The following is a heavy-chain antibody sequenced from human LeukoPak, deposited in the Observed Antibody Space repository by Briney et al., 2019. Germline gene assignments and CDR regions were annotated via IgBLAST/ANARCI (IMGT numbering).Heavy chain of an antibody. Sequence: SETLSLTCAVYGGSFSGYYWSWIRQPPGKGLEWIGYIYYSGSTNYNPSLKSRVTISVDTSKNQFSLKLSSVTAADTAVYYCARGHLTKNYYDSSGHRGNWFDPWGQGTLVTVSS. CDR1: GGSFSGYY. CDR3: ARGHLTKNYYDSSGHRGNWFDP. V-gene: IGHV4-59*01. D-gene: IGHD3-22*01. CDR2: IYYSGST. J-gene: IGHJ5*02.